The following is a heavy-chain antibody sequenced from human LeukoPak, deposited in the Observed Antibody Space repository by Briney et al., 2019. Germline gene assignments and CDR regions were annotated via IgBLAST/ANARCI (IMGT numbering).Heavy chain of an antibody. CDR3: ARADSVPAGDYHYWYMDV. CDR2: INPNSGDT. V-gene: IGHV1-2*02. Sequence: ASVKVSCKASGYTLTGYYMHWVRQAPGQGLEWMGWINPNSGDTDYAQKFQGSVTMTRDTSISTVYMELSSLRSDDTAVYYCARADSVPAGDYHYWYMDVWGKGTTVTVSS. D-gene: IGHD2-2*01. CDR1: GYTLTGYY. J-gene: IGHJ6*03.